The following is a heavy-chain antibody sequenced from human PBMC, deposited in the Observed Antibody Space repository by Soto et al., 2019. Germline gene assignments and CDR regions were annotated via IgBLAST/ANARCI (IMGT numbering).Heavy chain of an antibody. V-gene: IGHV4-4*02. D-gene: IGHD2-8*01. CDR3: ARNLVWGALDF. CDR1: GGSITTNNW. Sequence: SETLSLTCAVSGGSITTNNWWSWVRQPPGKGLEWIGEIYHSGGTNYNPSLKSRVTMSVDKSKNQFYLNLSSVTAADTAVYYCARNLVWGALDFWGQGTMVTVSS. CDR2: IYHSGGT. J-gene: IGHJ3*01.